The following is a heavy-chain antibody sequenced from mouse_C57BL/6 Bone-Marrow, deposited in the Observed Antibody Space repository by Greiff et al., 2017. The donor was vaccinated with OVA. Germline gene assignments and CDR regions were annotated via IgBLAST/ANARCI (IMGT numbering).Heavy chain of an antibody. J-gene: IGHJ2*01. CDR2: IWTGGGT. V-gene: IGHV2-9-1*01. CDR3: ARYYYGYYLIDY. Sequence: VQRVESGPGLVAPSQSLSITCTVSGFSLTSYAISWVRQPPGKGLEWLGVIWTGGGTHYNSALKSILSISKDNSKSQVFLKMNSLQTDDTARYYCARYYYGYYLIDYWGQGTTLTVSS. D-gene: IGHD1-1*01. CDR1: GFSLTSYA.